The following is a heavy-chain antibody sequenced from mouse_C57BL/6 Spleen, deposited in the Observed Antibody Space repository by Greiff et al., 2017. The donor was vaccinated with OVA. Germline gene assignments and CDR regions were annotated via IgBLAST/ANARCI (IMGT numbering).Heavy chain of an antibody. D-gene: IGHD1-2*01. CDR2: ISDGGSYT. CDR1: GFTFSSYA. J-gene: IGHJ1*03. Sequence: EVMLVESGGGLVKPGGSLKLSCAASGFTFSSYAMSWVRQTPEKRLEWVATISDGGSYTYYPDNVKGRFTISRDNAKNNLYLQMSHLKSEDTAMYYCARDRLGDYWYFDVWGTGTTVTVSS. CDR3: ARDRLGDYWYFDV. V-gene: IGHV5-4*01.